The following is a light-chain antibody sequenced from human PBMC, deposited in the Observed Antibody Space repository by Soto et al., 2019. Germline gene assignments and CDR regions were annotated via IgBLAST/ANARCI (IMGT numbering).Light chain of an antibody. CDR2: RNN. CDR1: SSNIGSNY. Sequence: QSVLTQPPSASGTPGQRVTISCSGSSSNIGSNYVYWYQQLPGTAPKLLIYRNNQRPSGVPDRFSGSKSGTSASLAISGLRSEDDADYYCAAWDDSLSGYGFGTGIKATGL. CDR3: AAWDDSLSGYG. V-gene: IGLV1-47*01. J-gene: IGLJ1*01.